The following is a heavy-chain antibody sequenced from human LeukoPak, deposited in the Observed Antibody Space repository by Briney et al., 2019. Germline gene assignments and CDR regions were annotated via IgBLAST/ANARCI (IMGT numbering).Heavy chain of an antibody. Sequence: HPGGSLRLSCAASGFTFSSYWMNWARQAPGKGLEWVASINHNGNVNYYVDSVKGRFTISRDNAKNSLYLQMSNLRAEDTAVYFCAKSRHTGYVYFDYWGQGTLVTVSS. V-gene: IGHV3-7*03. CDR1: GFTFSSYW. CDR3: AKSRHTGYVYFDY. D-gene: IGHD5-12*01. J-gene: IGHJ4*02. CDR2: INHNGNVN.